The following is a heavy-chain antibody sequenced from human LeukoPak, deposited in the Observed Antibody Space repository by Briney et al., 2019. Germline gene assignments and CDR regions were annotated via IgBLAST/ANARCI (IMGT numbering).Heavy chain of an antibody. V-gene: IGHV3-21*01. CDR1: GFTFSSFS. CDR2: ISSSSSYI. CDR3: ARDLLVSFTAGDYYCRDV. D-gene: IGHD1-14*01. Sequence: GGSLRLSCAVSGFTFSSFSMDWVGQAPGKGLEWVSSISSSSSYIYYADSVKGRFTISRDNAKNSLYLQMNSLRAEDTAVYYCARDLLVSFTAGDYYCRDVWGQGTTVTVSS. J-gene: IGHJ6*02.